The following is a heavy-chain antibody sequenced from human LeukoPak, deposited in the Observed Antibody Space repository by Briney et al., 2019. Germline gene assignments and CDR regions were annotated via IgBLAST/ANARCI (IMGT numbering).Heavy chain of an antibody. J-gene: IGHJ6*02. V-gene: IGHV1-8*01. CDR1: GYTFTSYD. Sequence: ASVKVSCKASGYTFTSYDINWVRQATVQGLEWMGWMNPNSGNTGYAQKFQGRVTMTRNTSISTAYMELSSLRSEDTAVYYCARSPYYYYGMDVWGQGTTVTVSS. CDR3: ARSPYYYYGMDV. CDR2: MNPNSGNT.